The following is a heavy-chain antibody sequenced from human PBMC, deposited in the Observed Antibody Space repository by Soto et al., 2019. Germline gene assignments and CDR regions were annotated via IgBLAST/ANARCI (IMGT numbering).Heavy chain of an antibody. CDR2: INPNSGGT. J-gene: IGHJ4*02. CDR1: GYTFTGYD. V-gene: IGHV1-2*04. Sequence: QVQLVQSGAEVKKPGASVKVSCKASGYTFTGYDMHWVRQAPGQGLEWMGWINPNSGGTNYAQKFQGWVTMTRDTSISTAYMELGRLRSDDTAVYYCAIQYSSSWYGSYYFDYWGQGTLVTVSS. CDR3: AIQYSSSWYGSYYFDY. D-gene: IGHD6-13*01.